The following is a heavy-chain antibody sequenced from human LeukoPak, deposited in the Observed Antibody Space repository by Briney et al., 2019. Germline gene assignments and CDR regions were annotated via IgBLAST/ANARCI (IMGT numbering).Heavy chain of an antibody. J-gene: IGHJ4*02. CDR2: INSVGNSI. V-gene: IGHV3-74*01. D-gene: IGHD3-3*01. CDR3: ASKLRPWSGYYAFDY. Sequence: GGSLRLSCAASGFPFSSYWMHWVRQAPGKGRVGVSRINSVGNSISYGDSVKGRFTISRDNAKNTLYLEVKSLRAEDTAGYYCASKLRPWSGYYAFDYWGQGTLVTVSS. CDR1: GFPFSSYW.